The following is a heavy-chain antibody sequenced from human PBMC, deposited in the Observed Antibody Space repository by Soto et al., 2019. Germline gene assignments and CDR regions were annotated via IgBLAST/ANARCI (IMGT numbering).Heavy chain of an antibody. D-gene: IGHD6-19*01. V-gene: IGHV6-1*01. CDR3: ARGSYYSGWV. CDR1: GASINSGGYY. CDR2: TYYRSKWYS. J-gene: IGHJ4*02. Sequence: SETLSLTCTVSGASINSGGYYWSWIRQSPSRGLEWLGRTYYRSKWYSDYAVSVKSRITINPDTSKNQLSLQLNSVTPEDTAVYYCARGSYYSGWVWGQGTLVTVSS.